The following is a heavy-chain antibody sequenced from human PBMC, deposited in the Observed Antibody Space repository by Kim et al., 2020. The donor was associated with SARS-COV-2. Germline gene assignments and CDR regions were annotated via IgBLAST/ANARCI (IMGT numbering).Heavy chain of an antibody. Sequence: STYYADSVKGRFAISRDNSKNTLYLQMNSLRAEDTAVYYCAKDPGAWIPDSCGQGTLVTVSS. CDR2: ST. J-gene: IGHJ4*02. D-gene: IGHD1-26*01. CDR3: AKDPGAWIPDS. V-gene: IGHV3-23*01.